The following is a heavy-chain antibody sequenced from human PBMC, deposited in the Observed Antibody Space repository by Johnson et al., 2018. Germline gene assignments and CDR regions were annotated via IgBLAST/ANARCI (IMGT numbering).Heavy chain of an antibody. CDR1: GFTFSSYG. CDR3: AKRGFPGIAVADDAFDI. CDR2: ISYDGSNK. V-gene: IGHV3-30*18. J-gene: IGHJ3*02. Sequence: QVQLVESGGGVVQPGRSLRLSCAASGFTFSSYGMHWVRQAPGKGLEWVAVISYDGSNKYYADSVKGRVTISRDNSKNTLYLQMNSQRAEATAVYYCAKRGFPGIAVADDAFDIWGQGTMVTVSS. D-gene: IGHD6-19*01.